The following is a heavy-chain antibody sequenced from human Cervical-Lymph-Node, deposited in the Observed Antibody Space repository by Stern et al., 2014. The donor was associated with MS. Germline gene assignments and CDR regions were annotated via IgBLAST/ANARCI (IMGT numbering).Heavy chain of an antibody. CDR3: AFTTYAFDI. J-gene: IGHJ3*02. CDR1: GGSISSYY. CDR2: IYYSGST. V-gene: IGHV4-59*01. Sequence: QLQLRESGPGLVKPSETLSLTCTVSGGSISSYYWTWIRQPPGKGLEWIGNIYYSGSTDYNPSLNSRVTISVDTSKNQFSLKLSSVTAADTALYYCAFTTYAFDIWGQGTMVTVSS. D-gene: IGHD3-22*01.